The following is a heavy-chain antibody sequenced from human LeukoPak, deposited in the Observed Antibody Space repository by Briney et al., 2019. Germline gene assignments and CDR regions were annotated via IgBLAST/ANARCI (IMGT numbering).Heavy chain of an antibody. CDR1: GFTVSSNY. Sequence: GGSLRLSCAASGFTVSSNYMSWVRQAPGKGLEWVSVIYSGGSTYYTDSVKGRFTISRDNSKNTLYLQMNSLRAEDTAVYYCARVPGYDDYGDFYYFDYWGQGTLVTVSS. CDR2: IYSGGST. CDR3: ARVPGYDDYGDFYYFDY. J-gene: IGHJ4*02. D-gene: IGHD4-17*01. V-gene: IGHV3-53*01.